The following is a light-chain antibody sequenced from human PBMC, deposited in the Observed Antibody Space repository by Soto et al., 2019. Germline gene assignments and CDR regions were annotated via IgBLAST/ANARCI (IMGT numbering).Light chain of an antibody. V-gene: IGKV3-20*01. CDR3: QQYNNWPLRIT. Sequence: IVLTQSPGTLSLSPGERATLSCRASQSVSSSYLAWYQQKPGQAPRLLIYGASSRATGIPDRFSGSGSGTKFTLTISSLQSEDFAVYYCQQYNNWPLRITFGQGTRLENK. CDR2: GAS. CDR1: QSVSSSY. J-gene: IGKJ5*01.